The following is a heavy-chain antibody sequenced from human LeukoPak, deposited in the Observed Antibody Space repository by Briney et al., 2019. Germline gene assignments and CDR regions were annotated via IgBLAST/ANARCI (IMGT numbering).Heavy chain of an antibody. CDR2: INPNSGGT. Sequence: ASEKVSCKASGYTFTGYCMHWVRQAPGQGLEWMGWINPNSGGTNYAQRFQGRVTMTRDTSISTAYMELSRLRPDDTAVYYCARYPRIRYDRRNYYFDYWGQGTLVTVSS. CDR3: ARYPRIRYDRRNYYFDY. V-gene: IGHV1-2*02. D-gene: IGHD3-22*01. CDR1: GYTFTGYC. J-gene: IGHJ4*02.